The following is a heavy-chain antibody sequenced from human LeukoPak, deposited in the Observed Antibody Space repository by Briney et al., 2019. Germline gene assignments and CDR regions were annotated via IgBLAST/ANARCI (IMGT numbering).Heavy chain of an antibody. CDR1: GFIFSNYA. V-gene: IGHV3-23*01. D-gene: IGHD6-19*01. CDR3: VKYISVPRTQLLGDY. Sequence: GGSLRLSCAASGFIFSNYAMSWVRQVPGRGLEWVSTISSRGDSTYVADSVKGRFTISRDNSKNSLYLQMNSLRAEDTALYYCVKYISVPRTQLLGDYWGQGTLVTVSS. J-gene: IGHJ4*02. CDR2: ISSRGDST.